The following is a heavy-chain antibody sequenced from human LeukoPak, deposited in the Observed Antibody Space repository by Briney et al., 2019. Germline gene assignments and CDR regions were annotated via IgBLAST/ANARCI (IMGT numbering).Heavy chain of an antibody. V-gene: IGHV3-66*02. J-gene: IGHJ4*02. CDR1: GFTVSSNY. CDR3: AREGHYSNYFDY. D-gene: IGHD4-11*01. CDR2: IYSGGST. Sequence: GGSLRLSCAASGFTVSSNYMSWVGQAPGKGLEWVSVIYSGGSTYYADSVKGRFTISRDNSKNTLYLQMNSLRAEDTAVYYCAREGHYSNYFDYWGQGTLVTVSS.